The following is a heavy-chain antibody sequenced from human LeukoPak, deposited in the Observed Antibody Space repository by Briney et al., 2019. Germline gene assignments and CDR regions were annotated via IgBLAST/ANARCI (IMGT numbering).Heavy chain of an antibody. CDR3: ARGGSSGGDVFDI. J-gene: IGHJ3*02. CDR2: IHRSGSYI. D-gene: IGHD3-3*01. V-gene: IGHV3-21*01. Sequence: PGGSLRLPCAASGFTFSSYSMNWVRQAPGKGLEWVSSIHRSGSYIHYADSVKGRFTISRDNAKNSLFLQMNSLRAEDTAVYYCARGGSSGGDVFDIWGQGTMVTVSS. CDR1: GFTFSSYS.